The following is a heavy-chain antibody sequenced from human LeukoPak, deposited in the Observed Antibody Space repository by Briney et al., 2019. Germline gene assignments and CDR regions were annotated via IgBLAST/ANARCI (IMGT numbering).Heavy chain of an antibody. CDR2: IYTSGST. J-gene: IGHJ4*02. CDR1: GGSISSGSYY. Sequence: SQTLFLTCTVSGGSISSGSYYWSWIRQPAGKGLEWVGRIYTSGSTNYNPSLKSRVTISVDTSKNQFSLKLSSVTAADTAVYYCAREKSRVVPAAIEYWGQGTLVTVSS. D-gene: IGHD2-2*02. CDR3: AREKSRVVPAAIEY. V-gene: IGHV4-61*02.